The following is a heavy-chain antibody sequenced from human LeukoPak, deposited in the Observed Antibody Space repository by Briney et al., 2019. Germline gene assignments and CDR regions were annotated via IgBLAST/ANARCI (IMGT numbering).Heavy chain of an antibody. CDR1: GGSISSYY. V-gene: IGHV4-4*07. J-gene: IGHJ4*02. Sequence: SETLSLTCTVSGGSISSYYWSWIRQPAGKGLEWIGSIYHSGSTYYNPSLKSRVTISVDTSKNQFSLKLSSVTAADTAVYYCARGLWFGELYFDYWGQGTLVTVSS. D-gene: IGHD3-10*01. CDR3: ARGLWFGELYFDY. CDR2: IYHSGST.